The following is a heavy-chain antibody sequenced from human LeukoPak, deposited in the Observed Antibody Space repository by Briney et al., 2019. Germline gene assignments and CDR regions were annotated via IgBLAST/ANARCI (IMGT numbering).Heavy chain of an antibody. V-gene: IGHV3-7*01. Sequence: GGSLRLSCAASGFTFTNYWMSWVRQAPGKGLEGVANIKQGGSEKYYVDSVRGRFTISRDNAKNSLYLQKNRLRAEDTAVYYCARGRGYYGSGSYVDDWGQGTLVTVSS. CDR3: ARGRGYYGSGSYVDD. CDR1: GFTFTNYW. D-gene: IGHD3-10*01. CDR2: IKQGGSEK. J-gene: IGHJ4*02.